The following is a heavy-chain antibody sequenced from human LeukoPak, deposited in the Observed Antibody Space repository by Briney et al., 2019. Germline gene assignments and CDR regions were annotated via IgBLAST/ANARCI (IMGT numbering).Heavy chain of an antibody. CDR1: GFTFSSYS. CDR3: AREDYSNYYFDY. CDR2: ISSSSSYI. D-gene: IGHD4-11*01. J-gene: IGHJ4*02. Sequence: EGSLRLSCAASGFTFSSYSMNWVRQAPGKGLEWVSSISSSSSYIYYADSVKGRFTISRDNAKNSLYLQMNSLRAEDTAVYYCAREDYSNYYFDYWGQGTLVTVSS. V-gene: IGHV3-21*01.